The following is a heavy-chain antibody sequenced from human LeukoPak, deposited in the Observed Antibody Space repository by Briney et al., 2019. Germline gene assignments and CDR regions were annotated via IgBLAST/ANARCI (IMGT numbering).Heavy chain of an antibody. CDR2: IGGSGSTI. D-gene: IGHD2-15*01. V-gene: IGHV3-48*03. CDR1: GFTFSNYE. Sequence: GGSLRLSCAASGFTFSNYEMNWVRQAPGKGLEWVSYIGGSGSTIYYADSVKGRFTISRDNAKNSLYLQMNSLRAEDTAVYYCARDCSGGRCYSGTRDYWGQGTLVTVSS. CDR3: ARDCSGGRCYSGTRDY. J-gene: IGHJ4*02.